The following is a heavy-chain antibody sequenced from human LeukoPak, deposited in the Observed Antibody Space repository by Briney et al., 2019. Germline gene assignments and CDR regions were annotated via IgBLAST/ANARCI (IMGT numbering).Heavy chain of an antibody. CDR1: GGSISPLY. CDR3: ARGGVAAKYYFDF. J-gene: IGHJ4*02. CDR2: IYYSGST. Sequence: SETLSLTCSVSGGSISPLYWSWIRQPPGKGLEFIGYIYYSGSTNFNPSLKSRVTLSVDTSKNQISLKLNSVTAADTAVYYCARGGVAAKYYFDFWGQGTLVTVSS. V-gene: IGHV4-59*11. D-gene: IGHD3-10*01.